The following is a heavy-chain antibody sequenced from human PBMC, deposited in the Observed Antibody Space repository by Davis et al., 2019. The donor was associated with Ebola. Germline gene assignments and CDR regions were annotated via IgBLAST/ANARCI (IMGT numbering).Heavy chain of an antibody. J-gene: IGHJ6*02. D-gene: IGHD6-13*01. CDR1: GFTFSSYG. CDR2: ISYDGSNK. V-gene: IGHV3-30*18. Sequence: PGGSLRLSCAASGFTFSSYGMHWVRQAPGKGLEWVAVISYDGSNKYYADSVKGRFTISRDNSKNTLYLQMNSLRAEDTAVYYCAKEGGSSSWEPYYYYGMDVWGQGTTVTVSS. CDR3: AKEGGSSSWEPYYYYGMDV.